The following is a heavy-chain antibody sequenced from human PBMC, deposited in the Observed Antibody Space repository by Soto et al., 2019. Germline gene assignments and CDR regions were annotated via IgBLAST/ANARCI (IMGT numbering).Heavy chain of an antibody. CDR3: AKVAYDFWSGYDDYYYGMDV. J-gene: IGHJ6*02. CDR1: GFTFSSYA. D-gene: IGHD3-3*01. Sequence: GGSLRLSCAASGFTFSSYAMSWVRQAPGKGLEWVSAISGSGGSTYYADSVKGRFTISRDNSKNTLYLQMNSLRAEDTAVYYCAKVAYDFWSGYDDYYYGMDVWGQGTTVTVSS. CDR2: ISGSGGST. V-gene: IGHV3-23*01.